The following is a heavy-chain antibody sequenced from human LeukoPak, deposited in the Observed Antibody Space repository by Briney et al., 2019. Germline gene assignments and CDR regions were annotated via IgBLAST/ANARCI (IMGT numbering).Heavy chain of an antibody. CDR2: IYPDDSDT. CDR3: ARDYYDSSGYSRDAFDI. J-gene: IGHJ3*02. Sequence: GESLKISCKGSGYSFSSYWIGWVRQMPGKGLEWMGIIYPDDSDTRYSPSFQGQVTISADKSISTAYPQWSSLKASDTAMYYCARDYYDSSGYSRDAFDIWGQGTMVTVSS. D-gene: IGHD3-22*01. CDR1: GYSFSSYW. V-gene: IGHV5-51*01.